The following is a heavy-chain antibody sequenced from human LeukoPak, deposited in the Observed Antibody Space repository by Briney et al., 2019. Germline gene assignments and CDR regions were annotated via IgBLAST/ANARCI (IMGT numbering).Heavy chain of an antibody. CDR3: ARDDYGGNSGLKY. D-gene: IGHD4-23*01. CDR1: GGSISSSNW. J-gene: IGHJ4*02. CDR2: IYHSGST. V-gene: IGHV4-4*02. Sequence: PSEALSLTCAVSGGSISSSNWWSWVRQPPGKGLGWIGEIYHSGSTNYNPSLKSRVTISVDKSKNQFSLKLSSVTAADTAVYYCARDDYGGNSGLKYWGQGTLVTVSP.